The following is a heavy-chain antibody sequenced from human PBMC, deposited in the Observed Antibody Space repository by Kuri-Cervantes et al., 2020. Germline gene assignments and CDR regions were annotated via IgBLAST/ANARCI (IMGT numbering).Heavy chain of an antibody. V-gene: IGHV2-5*01. J-gene: IGHJ3*02. D-gene: IGHD3-3*01. CDR2: IYWNDDK. Sequence: SGPTLVKPTQTLTLTCTFSGFSLSTSGVGVGWIRQPPGKALEWLALIYWNDDKRYSPSLKSRLTITKDTSKNQVVLTMTNMDPVDTATYYCAHRRPKFTIFGVVYKEKAFDIWGQGTMVTDSS. CDR3: AHRRPKFTIFGVVYKEKAFDI. CDR1: GFSLSTSGVG.